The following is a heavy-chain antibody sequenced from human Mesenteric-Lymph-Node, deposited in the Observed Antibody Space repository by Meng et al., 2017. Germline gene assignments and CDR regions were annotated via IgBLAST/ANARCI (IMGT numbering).Heavy chain of an antibody. Sequence: ASVKVSFKPSGYTFTGYYLNWVRQAPGQRLEWMGWINAGNGNTKYSQKFQGRVTVTRDKSTSTFYMELSSLRSEDTAVYYCARAGIEGDSGWYHVCFDTWGQGTLVTVSS. V-gene: IGHV1/OR15-3*02. CDR2: INAGNGNT. J-gene: IGHJ5*02. CDR3: ARAGIEGDSGWYHVCFDT. CDR1: GYTFTGYY. D-gene: IGHD6-19*01.